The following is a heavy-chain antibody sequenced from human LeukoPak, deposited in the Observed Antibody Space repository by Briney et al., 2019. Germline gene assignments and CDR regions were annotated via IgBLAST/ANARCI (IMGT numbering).Heavy chain of an antibody. CDR1: GFTFSTYA. J-gene: IGHJ3*02. CDR3: ARDRSGSYRDAFDI. CDR2: ITGNGAST. D-gene: IGHD1-26*01. V-gene: IGHV3-64*01. Sequence: GGSLRLSCAASGFTFSTYAMYWVRQAPGKGLEFVSAITGNGASTFYANSVKGRFTISRDNSKNTLYLQMGSLRVEDTAAYYCARDRSGSYRDAFDIWGQGTMVTVSS.